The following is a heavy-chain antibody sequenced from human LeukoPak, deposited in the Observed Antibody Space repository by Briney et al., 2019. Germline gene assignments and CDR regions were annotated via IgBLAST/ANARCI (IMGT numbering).Heavy chain of an antibody. Sequence: PSETLSLTCTVPGYSISSGYYWDWIRQPPGKGLEWTGSIYHSGSTYYNPSLKSRVTISVDTSKNQFSLKLSSVTAADTAVYYCASGYYSSGHHNWFDPWGQGTLVTVSS. J-gene: IGHJ5*02. CDR2: IYHSGST. CDR1: GYSISSGYY. V-gene: IGHV4-38-2*02. CDR3: ASGYYSSGHHNWFDP. D-gene: IGHD2-2*03.